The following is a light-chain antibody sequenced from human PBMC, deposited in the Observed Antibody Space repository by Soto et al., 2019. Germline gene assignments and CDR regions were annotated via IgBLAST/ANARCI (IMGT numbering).Light chain of an antibody. CDR1: SSNIGAGYD. CDR2: GNT. CDR3: QSYDSSLRGYV. J-gene: IGLJ1*01. V-gene: IGLV1-40*01. Sequence: QSVLTQPPSVSGAPGQRVTISCTGISSNIGAGYDVHWYQQLPGTAPKLLIYGNTNRPSGVPDRFSGSKSGTSASLAITGLHVEDEADYYCQSYDSSLRGYVFGTGTTVTVL.